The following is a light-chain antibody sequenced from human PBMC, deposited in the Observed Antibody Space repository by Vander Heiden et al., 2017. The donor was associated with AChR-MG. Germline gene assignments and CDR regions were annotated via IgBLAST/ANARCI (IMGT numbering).Light chain of an antibody. CDR3: QQDGSSPWT. J-gene: IGKJ1*01. CDR2: GAS. V-gene: IGKV3-20*01. CDR1: QSVSSSY. Sequence: EIVLTQSPGTLSLFPGERATLSCRASQSVSSSYLAWYQQKPGQAPRLLIYGASSRATGIPDRFSGSGSGTDFTLTISILEPEDFAVYYCQQDGSSPWTFGQGTKVEIK.